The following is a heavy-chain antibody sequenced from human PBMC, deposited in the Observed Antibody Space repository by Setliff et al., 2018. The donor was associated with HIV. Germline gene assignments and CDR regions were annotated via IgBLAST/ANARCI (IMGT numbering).Heavy chain of an antibody. D-gene: IGHD2-8*01. CDR3: ARPIEGYYDAFHI. V-gene: IGHV4-38-2*01. J-gene: IGHJ3*02. CDR2: IFHSGNT. CDR1: GYSISSGYY. Sequence: ASETLSLTCAVSGYSISSGYYWGWIRQPPGKGLEWIGSIFHSGNTYSSPSLKSRVTISVDTSKNQFSLKLTSVTAADTAVYYCARPIEGYYDAFHIWGQGTLVT.